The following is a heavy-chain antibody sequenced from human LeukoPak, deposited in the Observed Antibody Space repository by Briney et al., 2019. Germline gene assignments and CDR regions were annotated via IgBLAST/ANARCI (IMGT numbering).Heavy chain of an antibody. V-gene: IGHV3-23*01. D-gene: IGHD3-10*01. CDR1: GFTFSSYA. CDR3: ARDEWFGELMNYYYYGMDV. Sequence: GGSLRLSCAASGFTFSSYAMSWVRQAPGKGLEWVSAISGSGGSTYYADSVKGRFTISRDNSKNTLYLQMNSLRAEDTAVYYCARDEWFGELMNYYYYGMDVWGKGTTVTVSS. J-gene: IGHJ6*04. CDR2: ISGSGGST.